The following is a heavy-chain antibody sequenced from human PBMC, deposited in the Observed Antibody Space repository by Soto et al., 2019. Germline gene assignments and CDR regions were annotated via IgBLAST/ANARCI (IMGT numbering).Heavy chain of an antibody. D-gene: IGHD3-9*01. Sequence: EVQLLASVGGLVQPGGSMRLSCAASGFTFSSYAMTWVRQAPGKGLEWVSAISVSGGSTYYADSVTGCFTIARDTSKNTLDLQMNSLRAEDPAVYYCAKDRLVLSLNWFDPWGQGTLVNVS. J-gene: IGHJ5*02. CDR2: ISVSGGST. CDR3: AKDRLVLSLNWFDP. V-gene: IGHV3-23*01. CDR1: GFTFSSYA.